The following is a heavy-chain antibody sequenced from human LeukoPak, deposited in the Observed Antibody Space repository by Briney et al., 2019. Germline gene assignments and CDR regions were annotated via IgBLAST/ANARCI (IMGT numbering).Heavy chain of an antibody. Sequence: SETLSLTCAVYGGSFSGYYWSWIRQRPGKGLEWIGEINHSGSTNYNPSLKSRVTISVDTSKNQFSLKLSSVTAADTAVYYCARVTGERNRRIAAAGTGRWFDPWGQGTLVTVSS. J-gene: IGHJ5*02. CDR1: GGSFSGYY. D-gene: IGHD6-13*01. CDR2: INHSGST. CDR3: ARVTGERNRRIAAAGTGRWFDP. V-gene: IGHV4-34*01.